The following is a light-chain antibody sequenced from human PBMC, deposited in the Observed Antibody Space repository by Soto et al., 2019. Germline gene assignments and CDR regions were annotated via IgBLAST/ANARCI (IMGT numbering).Light chain of an antibody. CDR3: SRWGRNTSYRSGVGIPDETV. V-gene: IGLV1-47*01. CDR2: RND. J-gene: IGLJ1*01. CDR1: SSRIGSNC. Sequence: QSVLPQAPSASVAPGQRGTVSCSISSSRIGSNCVYWYQQLPGTAPKLLIYRNDQRPSWVPDRFSGSRSGTSASLAISGLRSEDEAIFFCSRWGRNTSYRSGVGIPDETVFG.